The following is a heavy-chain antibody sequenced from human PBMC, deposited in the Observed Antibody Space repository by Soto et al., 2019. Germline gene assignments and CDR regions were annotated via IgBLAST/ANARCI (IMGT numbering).Heavy chain of an antibody. D-gene: IGHD2-15*01. CDR1: GGSISRYY. Sequence: SETLSLTCTVSGGSISRYYRSWIRQPPGKGLEWIGYIYYSGSTNYNPSLKSRVTISVDTSKNQFSLKLSSVTAADTAVYYCARRFVSSGYCSGGSCYHNLYYFDYWGQGTLVTVSS. CDR3: ARRFVSSGYCSGGSCYHNLYYFDY. CDR2: IYYSGST. V-gene: IGHV4-59*08. J-gene: IGHJ4*02.